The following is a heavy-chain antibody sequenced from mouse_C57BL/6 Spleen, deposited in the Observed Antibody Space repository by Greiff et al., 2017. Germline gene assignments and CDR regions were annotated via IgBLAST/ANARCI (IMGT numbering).Heavy chain of an antibody. D-gene: IGHD1-1*01. CDR1: GYTFTSYW. CDR2: IYPGSGST. V-gene: IGHV1-55*01. J-gene: IGHJ1*03. Sequence: QVHVKQPGAELVKPGASVKMSCKASGYTFTSYWITWVKQRPGQGLEWIGDIYPGSGSTNYNEKFKSKATLTVDTSSSTSYMQLSSLTSEDSAVYYCADWDYYGSSYWYFDVWGTGTTVTVSS. CDR3: ADWDYYGSSYWYFDV.